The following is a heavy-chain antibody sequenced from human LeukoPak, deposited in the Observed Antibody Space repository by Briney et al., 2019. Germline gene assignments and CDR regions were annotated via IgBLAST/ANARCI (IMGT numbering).Heavy chain of an antibody. CDR2: ITSSSTNI. J-gene: IGHJ4*02. CDR1: GFTFSTYN. Sequence: LTGGSLRLSCAASGFTFSTYNMNWVRQAPGKGLEWVSHITSSSTNIYYADSVKGRFTISRDNAKNALSLQMNSLRDEDTALYYCAKDFVRYNIQFDYWGQGTLVTVSS. V-gene: IGHV3-48*02. D-gene: IGHD1-1*01. CDR3: AKDFVRYNIQFDY.